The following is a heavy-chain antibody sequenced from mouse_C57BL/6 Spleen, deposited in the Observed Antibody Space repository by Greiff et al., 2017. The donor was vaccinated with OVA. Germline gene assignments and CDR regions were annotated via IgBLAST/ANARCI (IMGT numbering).Heavy chain of an antibody. CDR2: INPNNGGS. J-gene: IGHJ4*01. Sequence: EVQLQQSGPELVKPGASVKISCKASGYTFTDYYMNWVKQSHGKSLEWIGDINPNNGGSSYNQKFKGKATLTVDKSSSTAYMELRSLTSEDSAVYYCATDGYAMDYWGQGTSVTVSS. CDR1: GYTFTDYY. CDR3: ATDGYAMDY. V-gene: IGHV1-26*01.